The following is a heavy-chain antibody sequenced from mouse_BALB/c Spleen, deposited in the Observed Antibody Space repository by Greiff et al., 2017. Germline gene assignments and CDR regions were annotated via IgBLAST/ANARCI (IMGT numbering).Heavy chain of an antibody. J-gene: IGHJ3*01. V-gene: IGHV14-4*02. D-gene: IGHD1-1*01. CDR3: ARDYYGEGFAY. CDR2: IDPENGDT. Sequence: EVQLQQSGAELVRSGASVKLSCTASGFNIKDYYMHWVKQRPEQGLEWIGWIDPENGDTEYAPKFQGKATMTADTSSNTAYLQLSSLTSEDTAVYYCARDYYGEGFAYWGQGTLVTVSA. CDR1: GFNIKDYY.